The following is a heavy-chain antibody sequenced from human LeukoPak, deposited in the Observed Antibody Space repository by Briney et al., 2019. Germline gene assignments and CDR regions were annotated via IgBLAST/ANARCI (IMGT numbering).Heavy chain of an antibody. CDR2: IDGRGGAI. Sequence: GGSLRLSCGASGFTLSRYAMSWLREAPGKGRQGGSQIDGRGGAIYYAHSVRRRFTISRDNSKNTLFLEMNSLRAEDTAVYYCALQGGDARLTKLRGVIIHSFHSWGQGTPVTVSS. J-gene: IGHJ4*02. CDR1: GFTLSRYA. D-gene: IGHD3-10*01. V-gene: IGHV3-23*01. CDR3: ALQGGDARLTKLRGVIIHSFHS.